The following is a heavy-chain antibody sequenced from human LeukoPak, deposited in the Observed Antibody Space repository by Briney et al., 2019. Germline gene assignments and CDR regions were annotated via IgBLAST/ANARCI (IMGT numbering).Heavy chain of an antibody. CDR2: TRNKANSYTT. V-gene: IGHV3-72*01. D-gene: IGHD2-2*01. CDR1: GFTFSDHY. J-gene: IGHJ4*02. Sequence: GRSLRLSCAASGFTFSDHYMDCVRQAPGKWLEWVGRTRNKANSYTTEYAASAKGRFTISRDDSQHSLYLQMNRLKTEDTAVYYCARDRRAEGGVVPAAMDFDYWGQGTLVTVSS. CDR3: ARDRRAEGGVVPAAMDFDY.